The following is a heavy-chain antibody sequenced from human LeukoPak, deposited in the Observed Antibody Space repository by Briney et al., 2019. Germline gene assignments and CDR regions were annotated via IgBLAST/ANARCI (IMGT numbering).Heavy chain of an antibody. J-gene: IGHJ6*03. D-gene: IGHD3-10*01. CDR3: ARDPGQLLWFGEYYYYYMDV. V-gene: IGHV1-18*01. Sequence: ASVKVSCKASGYTFTSYGISWVRQAPGRGLEWMGWISAYNGNTNYAQKLQGRVTMTTDTSTSTAYMELRSLRSDDTAVYYCARDPGQLLWFGEYYYYYMDVWGKGTTVTVSS. CDR1: GYTFTSYG. CDR2: ISAYNGNT.